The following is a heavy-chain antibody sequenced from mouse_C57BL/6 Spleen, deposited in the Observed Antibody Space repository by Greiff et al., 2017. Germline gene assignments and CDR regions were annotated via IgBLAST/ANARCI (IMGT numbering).Heavy chain of an antibody. CDR3: ARSRITTVERVYYFDY. D-gene: IGHD1-1*01. CDR1: GYTFTSYW. CDR2: IDPNSGGT. V-gene: IGHV1-72*01. Sequence: QVQLQQPGAELVKPGASVKLSCKASGYTFTSYWMHWVKQRPGRGLEWIGRIDPNSGGTKYNEKFKSKATLTVDKPSSTAYMQLSSLTSEDSAVYYCARSRITTVERVYYFDYWGQGTTLTVSS. J-gene: IGHJ2*01.